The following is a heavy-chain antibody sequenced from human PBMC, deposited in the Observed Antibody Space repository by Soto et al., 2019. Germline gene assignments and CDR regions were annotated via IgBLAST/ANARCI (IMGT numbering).Heavy chain of an antibody. J-gene: IGHJ6*02. CDR3: AKVVRRALGYSGRGYGMDV. CDR2: ISYDGSNK. D-gene: IGHD5-18*01. V-gene: IGHV3-30*18. CDR1: GFTFSSYG. Sequence: LRLSCAASGFTFSSYGMHWVRQAPGKGLEWVAVISYDGSNKYYADSVKGRFTISRDNSKNTLYLQMNSLRAEDTAVYYCAKVVRRALGYSGRGYGMDVWGQGTTVTVSS.